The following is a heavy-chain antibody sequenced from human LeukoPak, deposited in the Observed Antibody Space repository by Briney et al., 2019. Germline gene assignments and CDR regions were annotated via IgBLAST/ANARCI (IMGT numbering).Heavy chain of an antibody. CDR2: IHPDDSDT. Sequence: GESLLISSQASGYRFADYWIAGVRPVPGQGLEWMGIIHPDDSDTRFSPSFLGQVTPSADKAISPAYLQWSSLKASDTAMYYCARPVEMATSPFDYWGQGTLVTVSS. CDR1: GYRFADYW. D-gene: IGHD5-24*01. V-gene: IGHV5-51*01. CDR3: ARPVEMATSPFDY. J-gene: IGHJ4*02.